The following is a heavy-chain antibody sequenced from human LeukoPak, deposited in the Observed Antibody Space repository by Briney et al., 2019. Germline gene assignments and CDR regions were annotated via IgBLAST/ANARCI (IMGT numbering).Heavy chain of an antibody. CDR1: GYTFTSYA. CDR2: INAGNGNT. Sequence: ASVKVSCKASGYTFTSYAMHWVRQAPGQRLEWMGWINAGNGNTKYSQKFQGRVTITSDTSASTAYMELSSLRSEDTAVYYCARGGGCSSTSCYIGAFDIWGQGTMVTVSS. V-gene: IGHV1-3*01. J-gene: IGHJ3*02. D-gene: IGHD2-2*02. CDR3: ARGGGCSSTSCYIGAFDI.